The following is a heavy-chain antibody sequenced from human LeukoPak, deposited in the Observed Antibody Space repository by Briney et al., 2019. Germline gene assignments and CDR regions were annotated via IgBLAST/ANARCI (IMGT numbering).Heavy chain of an antibody. V-gene: IGHV3-30*02. CDR1: GFTFSNYG. D-gene: IGHD6-13*01. J-gene: IGHJ3*02. Sequence: GGSLRLSCAASGFTFSNYGMHWVRQAPGKGLEWVAFIRYGGSHKYYADSVKGRFTISRDNSKNTLFLQMNSLRAEDTAVYYCAREYSSSWYEYAFDIWGQGTMVTVSS. CDR2: IRYGGSHK. CDR3: AREYSSSWYEYAFDI.